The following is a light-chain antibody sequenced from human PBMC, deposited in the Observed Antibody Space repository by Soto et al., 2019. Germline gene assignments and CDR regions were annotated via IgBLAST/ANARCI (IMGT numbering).Light chain of an antibody. CDR3: QQANSFPLT. CDR1: QGISSW. Sequence: IQLTQSRSYVSPSVGDRVTRTCGASQGISSWVAWYKQKLGKAPHLRIDDASTLQSGVPSRVSGSGSGTDFTLTISSLQPEDFATYYCQQANSFPLTFGGGTKVDIK. CDR2: DAS. J-gene: IGKJ4*01. V-gene: IGKV1D-12*01.